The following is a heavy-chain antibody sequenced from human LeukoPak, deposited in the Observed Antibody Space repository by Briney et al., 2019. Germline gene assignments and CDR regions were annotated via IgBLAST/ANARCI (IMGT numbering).Heavy chain of an antibody. V-gene: IGHV1-46*01. CDR3: ARDGNSIAVAGTGVD. CDR2: INPSGGST. J-gene: IGHJ4*02. Sequence: ASVKVSCKASGYTFTSYYMHWVRQAPGQGLEWMGIINPSGGSTSYAQKFQGRVTMTRDTSTSTVYMELSSLRSEDTAVYYCARDGNSIAVAGTGVDWGQGTLVTLSS. CDR1: GYTFTSYY. D-gene: IGHD6-19*01.